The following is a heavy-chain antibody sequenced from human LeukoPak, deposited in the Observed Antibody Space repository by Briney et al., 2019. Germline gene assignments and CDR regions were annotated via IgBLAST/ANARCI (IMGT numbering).Heavy chain of an antibody. D-gene: IGHD2-15*01. Sequence: ASVKVSCKASGYTFTDYHLHWVRQAPGQGLEWMGWINPNSGGTNYAQKFQGRVTMTRDTSISTAYMELNSLRAEDTAVYYCARGPVVAAMSLAEYWGQGTLVTVSS. CDR3: ARGPVVAAMSLAEY. CDR2: INPNSGGT. V-gene: IGHV1-2*02. J-gene: IGHJ4*02. CDR1: GYTFTDYH.